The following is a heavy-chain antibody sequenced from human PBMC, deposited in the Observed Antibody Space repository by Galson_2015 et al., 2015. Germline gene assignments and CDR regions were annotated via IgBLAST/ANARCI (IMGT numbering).Heavy chain of an antibody. D-gene: IGHD4-17*01. CDR1: GFTFSSYG. Sequence: SLRLSCAASGFTFSSYGMHWVRQAPGKGLEWVAVIWYDGSNKYYADSVKGRFTISRDNSKNTLYLQMNSLRAEDTAVYYCARGGPYGDYYFDYWGQGTLVTVSS. J-gene: IGHJ4*02. CDR3: ARGGPYGDYYFDY. V-gene: IGHV3-33*01. CDR2: IWYDGSNK.